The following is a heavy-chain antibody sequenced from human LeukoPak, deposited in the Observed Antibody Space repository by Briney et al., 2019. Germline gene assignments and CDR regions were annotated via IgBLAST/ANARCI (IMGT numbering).Heavy chain of an antibody. CDR2: IDSSGGYM. V-gene: IGHV3-21*06. CDR3: VRWIASGSGIYWYFDV. J-gene: IGHJ2*01. D-gene: IGHD1-26*01. Sequence: GGSLRLSCAASGFTFSSYSMNWVRQAPGKGLEWVSSIDSSGGYMFYADSVKGRFIISRDNAKDSLYLQMNSLRAEDTAVYYCVRWIASGSGIYWYFDVWGRGTLVTVSS. CDR1: GFTFSSYS.